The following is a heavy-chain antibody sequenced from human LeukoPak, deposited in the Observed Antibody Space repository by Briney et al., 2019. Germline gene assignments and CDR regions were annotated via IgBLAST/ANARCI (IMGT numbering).Heavy chain of an antibody. Sequence: GASVKVSCKASGYTFTNYGITWVRQAPGQGLEWMGWISTDNGNTNYAQELQDRVTMTTDTSTNTAYMELRSLRSDDTAVYYCARDLRSPRGCPGNYWGQGTLVTVSS. CDR2: ISTDNGNT. D-gene: IGHD6-19*01. V-gene: IGHV1-18*01. CDR3: ARDLRSPRGCPGNY. J-gene: IGHJ4*02. CDR1: GYTFTNYG.